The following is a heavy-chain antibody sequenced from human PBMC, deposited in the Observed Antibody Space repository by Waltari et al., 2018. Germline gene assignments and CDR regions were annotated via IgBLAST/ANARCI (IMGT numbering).Heavy chain of an antibody. CDR1: GFTFSTYV. Sequence: CAVSGFTFSTYVISWVRQAPGKGLEWVSVIYSDETTKYADSVKGRFSISRDNSRNMVYLKMHSLRPEDTAVYFCAKEDYYYMDVWGEGTTVTVFS. J-gene: IGHJ6*03. V-gene: IGHV3-23*03. CDR3: AKEDYYYMDV. CDR2: IYSDETT.